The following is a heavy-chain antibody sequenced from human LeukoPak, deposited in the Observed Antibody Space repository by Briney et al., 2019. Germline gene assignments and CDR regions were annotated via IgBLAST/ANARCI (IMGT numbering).Heavy chain of an antibody. V-gene: IGHV3-23*01. D-gene: IGHD3-16*01. CDR1: GFTFSSYG. J-gene: IGHJ4*02. CDR2: ISGSGGSA. Sequence: GGSLRLSCAASGFTFSSYGMSWVRQAPGKGLEWVSAISGSGGSAYYADSVKGRFTISRDNSKNTLYLQMNSLRAEDTALYYCAKARIMITFGGGSFDYWGQGTLVTVSS. CDR3: AKARIMITFGGGSFDY.